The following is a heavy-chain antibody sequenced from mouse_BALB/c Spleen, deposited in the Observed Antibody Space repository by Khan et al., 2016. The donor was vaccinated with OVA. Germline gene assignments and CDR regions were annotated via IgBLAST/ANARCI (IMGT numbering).Heavy chain of an antibody. CDR1: GYSITSGYG. CDR2: ISYSGST. Sequence: VQLKQSGPGLVKPSQSLSLTCTVTGYSITSGYGWNWIRQFPGNKLEWMGYISYSGSTNYNPSLKSRISITRDTSKNPFFLQLNSETTEDTATYYCARTARIKYWGQGTTLTVSS. V-gene: IGHV3-2*02. D-gene: IGHD1-2*01. CDR3: ARTARIKY. J-gene: IGHJ2*01.